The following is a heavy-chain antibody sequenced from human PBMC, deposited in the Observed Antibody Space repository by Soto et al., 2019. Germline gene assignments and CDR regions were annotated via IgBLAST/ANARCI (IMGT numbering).Heavy chain of an antibody. CDR3: ARVLITAVAGYYFDY. J-gene: IGHJ4*02. CDR2: IYYSGST. D-gene: IGHD6-19*01. V-gene: IGHV4-31*03. CDR1: GGSISSGGYY. Sequence: PSETLSLTCTVSGGSISSGGYYWSWIRQHPGKGLEWIGYIYYSGSTYYNPSLKSRVTISVDTSKNQFSLKLSSVTAADTAVYYCARVLITAVAGYYFDYWGQGTLVTVSS.